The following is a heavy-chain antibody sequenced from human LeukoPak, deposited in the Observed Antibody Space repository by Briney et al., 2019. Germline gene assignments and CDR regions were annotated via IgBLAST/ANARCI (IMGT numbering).Heavy chain of an antibody. CDR3: AKNLAAAGIEGNFDY. D-gene: IGHD6-13*01. V-gene: IGHV3-30*02. CDR1: GFTFSSYG. J-gene: IGHJ4*02. Sequence: GGSLGLSCAASGFTFSSYGMHWVRQAPGKGLEWVAFIRYDGSNKYYADSVKGRFTISRDNSKNTLYLQMNSLRAEDTAVYYCAKNLAAAGIEGNFDYWGQGTLVTVSS. CDR2: IRYDGSNK.